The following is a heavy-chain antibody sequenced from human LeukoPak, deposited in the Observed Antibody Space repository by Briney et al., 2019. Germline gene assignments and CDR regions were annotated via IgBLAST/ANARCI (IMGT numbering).Heavy chain of an antibody. CDR3: AIHYYDSSGGLDS. J-gene: IGHJ4*02. V-gene: IGHV5-10-1*01. D-gene: IGHD3-22*01. CDR2: IDPSDSYT. Sequence: GESLKVSCKGSGYSFSSYWISWVRQMPGKGLEWMGRIDPSDSYTNYSPSFQGHVTISADKSINTAYLQWSSLKASDTAMYYCAIHYYDSSGGLDSWGQGTLVTVSS. CDR1: GYSFSSYW.